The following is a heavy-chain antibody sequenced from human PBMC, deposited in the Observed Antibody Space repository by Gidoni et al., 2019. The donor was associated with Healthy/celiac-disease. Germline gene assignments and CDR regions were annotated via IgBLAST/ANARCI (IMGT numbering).Heavy chain of an antibody. CDR1: GFTFSSYG. CDR3: ARDDGLRYFDY. CDR2: IWYDGSNK. J-gene: IGHJ4*02. Sequence: QVQLVESGGGVVQPGRSLRLSCAASGFTFSSYGMHWVRQAPGKGLGWVAVIWYDGSNKYYADSVKGRFTISRDNSKNTLYLQMNSLRAEDTAVYYCARDDGLRYFDYWGQGTLVTVSS. V-gene: IGHV3-33*01.